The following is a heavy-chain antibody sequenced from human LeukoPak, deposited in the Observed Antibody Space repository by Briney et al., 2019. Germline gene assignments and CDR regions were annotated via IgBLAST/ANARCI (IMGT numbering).Heavy chain of an antibody. Sequence: SETLSLNCAGYGGSISSYYWSWIRQPPGKGLEWIGYINYSGSTNYNPSLKSRVTISVDTSKNQFSLKLSSVTAADTAVYYCARVKYYDVWSGYQPYYYYMDVWGKGTTVTVSS. CDR1: GGSISSYY. J-gene: IGHJ6*03. CDR2: INYSGST. CDR3: ARVKYYDVWSGYQPYYYYMDV. V-gene: IGHV4-59*01. D-gene: IGHD3-3*01.